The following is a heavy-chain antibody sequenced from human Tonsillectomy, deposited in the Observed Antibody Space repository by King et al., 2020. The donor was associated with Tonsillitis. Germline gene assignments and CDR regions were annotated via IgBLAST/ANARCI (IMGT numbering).Heavy chain of an antibody. Sequence: VQLVESGGGLVKPRGSLRLSCAASGFTFSNAWMSWVRQAPGKGLEWVGRIKSKTDGGTTDYAAPVKGRFTISRDDSKNTLYLQMNSLKTEDTAVYYCTSSLVLEAFDIWGQGTMVTVSS. CDR3: TSSLVLEAFDI. CDR1: GFTFSNAW. CDR2: IKSKTDGGTT. D-gene: IGHD2-8*02. V-gene: IGHV3-15*01. J-gene: IGHJ3*02.